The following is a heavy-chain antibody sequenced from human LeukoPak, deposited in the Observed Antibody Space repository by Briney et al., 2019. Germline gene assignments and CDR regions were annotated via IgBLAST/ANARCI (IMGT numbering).Heavy chain of an antibody. V-gene: IGHV3-53*01. Sequence: GGSLRLSCAASGFTASSNYMSWVRQAPGKGLEWVSVIYSGGSTYYADSVKGRFTISRDNSKSTLYLQMNSLRAEDTAVYYCAREIGGYSYGHWGQGTLVTVSS. CDR3: AREIGGYSYGH. D-gene: IGHD5-18*01. J-gene: IGHJ4*02. CDR2: IYSGGST. CDR1: GFTASSNY.